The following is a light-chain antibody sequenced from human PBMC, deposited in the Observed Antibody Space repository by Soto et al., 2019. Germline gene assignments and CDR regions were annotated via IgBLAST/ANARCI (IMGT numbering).Light chain of an antibody. CDR3: QHYNSYSEA. Sequence: DVQITQSPTPLSASVGDRVNITCRASQRVNNYLNWYQLKPGEAPKLLISAASTLQIGVPSRFGGSGSGTIFTLAISGLQPEDFATYYCQHYNSYSEAFGQGTKVDI. J-gene: IGKJ1*01. CDR1: QRVNNY. V-gene: IGKV1-39*01. CDR2: AAS.